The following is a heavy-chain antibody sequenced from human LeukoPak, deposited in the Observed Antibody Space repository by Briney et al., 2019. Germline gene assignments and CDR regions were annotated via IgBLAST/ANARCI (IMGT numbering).Heavy chain of an antibody. V-gene: IGHV4-34*01. D-gene: IGHD6-6*01. CDR1: GRSFSGYY. CDR2: INHSGST. CDR3: ARYSSSSSIGFDY. J-gene: IGHJ4*02. Sequence: SETLSLTCAVYGRSFSGYYWSWIRQPPGKGLEWIGEINHSGSTNYNPSLKSRVTISVDTSKNQFSLKLSSVTAADTAVYYCARYSSSSSIGFDYWGQGTLVTVSS.